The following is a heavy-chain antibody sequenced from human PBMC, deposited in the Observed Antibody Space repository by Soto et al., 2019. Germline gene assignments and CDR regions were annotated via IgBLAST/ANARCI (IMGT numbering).Heavy chain of an antibody. D-gene: IGHD3-3*01. CDR2: IIPIFGTA. V-gene: IGHV1-69*13. CDR1: GGTFSSYA. Sequence: SVKVSCKASGGTFSSYAISWVRQAPGQGLEWMGGIIPIFGTANYAQKFQGGVTITADESTSTAYMELSSLRSEDTAVYYCARGIITIFGVVVANYYYYYGMDVWGQGTTVTVSS. CDR3: ARGIITIFGVVVANYYYYYGMDV. J-gene: IGHJ6*02.